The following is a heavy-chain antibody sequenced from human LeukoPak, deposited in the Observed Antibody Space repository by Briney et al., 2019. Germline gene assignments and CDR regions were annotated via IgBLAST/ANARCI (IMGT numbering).Heavy chain of an antibody. Sequence: GESLKISCKASGYSFSDYWIGWVRQMPGKGLEWMGIIYPGDSDTRYSPSFQGQVTISADKSISTAYLQWSSLKASDTAIYYCARADQLRWFGDPRRPYYYGLDVWGQGTTVTVSS. CDR2: IYPGDSDT. V-gene: IGHV5-51*01. CDR1: GYSFSDYW. CDR3: ARADQLRWFGDPRRPYYYGLDV. J-gene: IGHJ6*02. D-gene: IGHD3-10*01.